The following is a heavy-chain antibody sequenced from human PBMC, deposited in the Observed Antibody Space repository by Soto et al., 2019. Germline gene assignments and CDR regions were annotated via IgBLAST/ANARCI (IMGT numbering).Heavy chain of an antibody. V-gene: IGHV3-23*01. D-gene: IGHD6-13*01. CDR2: ISGSGGST. Sequence: EVQLLESGGGLVQPGGSLRLSCAASGFTFSSYAMSWVRQAPGKGPEWVSAISGSGGSTYYADSVKGRFTISRDNSKNTLYLQMNSLRAEDTAVYYCAKLAPSYSSSLNWFDPWGQGTLVTVSS. CDR3: AKLAPSYSSSLNWFDP. CDR1: GFTFSSYA. J-gene: IGHJ5*02.